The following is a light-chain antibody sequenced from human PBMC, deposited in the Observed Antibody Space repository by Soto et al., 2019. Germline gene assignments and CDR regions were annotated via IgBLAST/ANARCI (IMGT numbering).Light chain of an antibody. CDR3: QQYGGSPLFT. CDR1: QSVSSTY. CDR2: GTS. Sequence: EIVLTQSPGTLSLSPGERATLSCRASQSVSSTYLAWYQHKPGQAPRLLIYGTSSRATGIPDRFSGSGSGTDLPLTISRLEPEDFALYYCQQYGGSPLFTFGPGTKVDIK. J-gene: IGKJ3*01. V-gene: IGKV3-20*01.